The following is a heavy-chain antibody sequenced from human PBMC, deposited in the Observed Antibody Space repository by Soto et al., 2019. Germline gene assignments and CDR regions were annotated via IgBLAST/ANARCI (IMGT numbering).Heavy chain of an antibody. D-gene: IGHD2-21*02. CDR2: ISYDGSNK. CDR3: ANDLVDRVVVTAIRYNHYYYCGMDV. J-gene: IGHJ6*02. V-gene: IGHV3-30*18. CDR1: GFTFSSYG. Sequence: QVRLVESGGGVVQPGRSLRLSCAASGFTFSSYGMHWVRQAPGKGLEWVAVISYDGSNKYYADSVKGRFTISRDNSRNTLYLQRKSLRAEDTAVYYCANDLVDRVVVTAIRYNHYYYCGMDVWGQGSTVTVSS.